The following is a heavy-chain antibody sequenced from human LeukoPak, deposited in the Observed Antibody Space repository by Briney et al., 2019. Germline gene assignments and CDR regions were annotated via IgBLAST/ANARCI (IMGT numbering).Heavy chain of an antibody. CDR2: IGESGGST. CDR1: GFAFRNYA. V-gene: IGHV3-23*01. J-gene: IGHJ6*02. CDR3: ARGHYGLDV. Sequence: PGGSLRLSCVGSGFAFRNYAMSWVRQAPGKGLEWVSSIGESGGSTSYADSVKGRFTISRDNARNSLYLQMSSLRAEDTAVYYCARGHYGLDVWGQGTTVTVSS.